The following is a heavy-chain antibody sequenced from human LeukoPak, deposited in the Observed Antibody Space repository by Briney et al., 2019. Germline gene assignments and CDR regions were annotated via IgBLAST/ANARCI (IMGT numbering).Heavy chain of an antibody. CDR1: GFTFGDYA. CDR2: ISGSGEST. J-gene: IGHJ4*02. Sequence: GGSLRLSCTASGFTFGDYAISWVRQAPGKGLEWVSAISGSGESTYYADSVKGRFTISRDNSKNTLYLQMNSLRAEDTAVYYCAKEGDYGIYYFDYWGQGTLVTVSS. V-gene: IGHV3-23*01. CDR3: AKEGDYGIYYFDY. D-gene: IGHD4-17*01.